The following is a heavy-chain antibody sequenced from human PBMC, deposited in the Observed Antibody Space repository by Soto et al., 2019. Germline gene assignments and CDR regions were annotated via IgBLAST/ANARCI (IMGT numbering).Heavy chain of an antibody. CDR1: GGSFSGYY. CDR2: INHSGST. Sequence: SETLSLTCAAYGGSFSGYYWSWIRQPPGKGLEWIGEINHSGSTNYNPSLKSRVTISVDTSKNQFSLKLSSVTAPDTAVYYCARVAYCCGGGYRTNYCCYGMDVWGQGTTVTVSS. D-gene: IGHD2-21*02. CDR3: ARVAYCCGGGYRTNYCCYGMDV. J-gene: IGHJ6*02. V-gene: IGHV4-34*01.